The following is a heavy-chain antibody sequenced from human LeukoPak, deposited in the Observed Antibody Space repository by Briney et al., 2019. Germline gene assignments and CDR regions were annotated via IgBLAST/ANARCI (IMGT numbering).Heavy chain of an antibody. CDR2: INHSGST. D-gene: IGHD5-24*01. V-gene: IGHV4-34*01. CDR1: GGSFSGYY. CDR3: ARVRWLQPIFDY. Sequence: SETQSLTCAVYGGSFSGYYWSWIRQPPGKGLEWIGEINHSGSTNYNPSLKSRVTISVDTSKNQFSLKLSSVTAADTAVYYCARVRWLQPIFDYWGQGTLVTVSS. J-gene: IGHJ4*02.